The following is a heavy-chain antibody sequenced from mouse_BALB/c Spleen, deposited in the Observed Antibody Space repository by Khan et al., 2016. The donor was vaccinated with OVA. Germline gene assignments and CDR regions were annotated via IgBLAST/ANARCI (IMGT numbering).Heavy chain of an antibody. D-gene: IGHD2-3*01. CDR2: IYPSDSNT. V-gene: IGHV1-69*02. Sequence: QVQLQQPGTELVRPGASVKLSCKASGYTFTNYWINWVKQRPGQGLEWIGNIYPSDSNTNYNQKFKDKATLTVDKSSSTTSMQLNSPTSEASAVDSCTREGVDGCSFACGGQGTLVTVSA. CDR1: GYTFTNYW. J-gene: IGHJ3*01. CDR3: TREGVDGCSFAC.